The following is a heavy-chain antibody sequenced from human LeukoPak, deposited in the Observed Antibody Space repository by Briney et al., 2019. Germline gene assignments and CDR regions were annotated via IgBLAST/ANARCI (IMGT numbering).Heavy chain of an antibody. Sequence: GGSLRLSCAASGFTFSSYSMNWVRQAPGKGLEWVSYISSSSSTIYYADSVKGRFTISRDNSKNTLYLQMNSLRAEDTAVYYCARGALETADAFDIWGQGTMVTVSS. CDR2: ISSSSSTI. J-gene: IGHJ3*02. CDR1: GFTFSSYS. V-gene: IGHV3-48*01. CDR3: ARGALETADAFDI. D-gene: IGHD3-3*01.